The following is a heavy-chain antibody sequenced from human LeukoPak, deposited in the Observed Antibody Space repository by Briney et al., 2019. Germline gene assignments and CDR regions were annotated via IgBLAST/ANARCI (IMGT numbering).Heavy chain of an antibody. CDR2: ISSSSSYI. CDR1: GFTLSSYS. D-gene: IGHD3-10*01. CDR3: ARVGSTYYYYYMDV. J-gene: IGHJ6*03. Sequence: GGSLRLSCAASGFTLSSYSMNWVRQAPGKGLEWVSSISSSSSYIYYADSVKGRFTISRDNAKNSLYLQMNSLRAEDTAVYYCARVGSTYYYYYMDVWGKGTTVTVSS. V-gene: IGHV3-21*01.